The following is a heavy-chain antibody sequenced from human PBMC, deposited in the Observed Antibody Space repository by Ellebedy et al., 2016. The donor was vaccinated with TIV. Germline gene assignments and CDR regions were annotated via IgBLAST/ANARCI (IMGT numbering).Heavy chain of an antibody. V-gene: IGHV4-34*01. CDR3: ARGSKVVRGYSYGYGWFDP. J-gene: IGHJ5*02. CDR1: GGSISSGGYS. CDR2: INHSGST. D-gene: IGHD5-18*01. Sequence: SETLSLTXAVSGGSISSGGYSWSWIRQPPGKGLEWIGEINHSGSTNYNPSLKSRVTILVDTSKNQFSLKLSSVTAADTAVYYCARGSKVVRGYSYGYGWFDPWGQGTLVTVSS.